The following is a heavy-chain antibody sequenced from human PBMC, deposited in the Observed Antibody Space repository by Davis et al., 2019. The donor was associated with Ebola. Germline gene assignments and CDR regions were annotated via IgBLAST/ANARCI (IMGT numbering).Heavy chain of an antibody. J-gene: IGHJ4*02. CDR2: IYSGGST. CDR1: GFTVSSNY. Sequence: PGGSLRLSCAASGFTVSSNYMSWARHAPGKGLEWVSVIYSGGSTYYADSVKGRFTISRDNSKNTLYLQMNSLRAEDTAVYYCASGESYYPSHFDYWGQGTLVTVSS. V-gene: IGHV3-66*01. D-gene: IGHD3-10*01. CDR3: ASGESYYPSHFDY.